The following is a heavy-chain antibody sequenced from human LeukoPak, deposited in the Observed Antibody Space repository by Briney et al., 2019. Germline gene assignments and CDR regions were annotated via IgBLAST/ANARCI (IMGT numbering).Heavy chain of an antibody. Sequence: ASVKVSCKVSGYTFTGYYMHWVRQAPGQGLEWMGWINSNSGGTNYAQKFQGRVTMTRDTSISTAYMELSSLRSEDTAVYYCSTAPIAMRSGYYYYMDVWGKGTTVTVSS. CDR3: STAPIAMRSGYYYYMDV. CDR2: INSNSGGT. V-gene: IGHV1-2*02. D-gene: IGHD2-21*01. J-gene: IGHJ6*03. CDR1: GYTFTGYY.